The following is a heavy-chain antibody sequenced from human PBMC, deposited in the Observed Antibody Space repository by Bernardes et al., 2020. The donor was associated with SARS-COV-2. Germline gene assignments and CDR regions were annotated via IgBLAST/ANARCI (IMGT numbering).Heavy chain of an antibody. Sequence: SQTLSLTCAISGDSVSSNSAAWNWLRQSPSRGLEWLGRTYYRSKWYTEYAESVKSRITINPDTSKNQFSLQLDSVTPEDTAMYYCARGRYRSFDIWGQGTMVTLSS. J-gene: IGHJ3*02. CDR3: ARGRYRSFDI. V-gene: IGHV6-1*01. CDR2: TYYRSKWYT. D-gene: IGHD3-16*02. CDR1: GDSVSSNSAA.